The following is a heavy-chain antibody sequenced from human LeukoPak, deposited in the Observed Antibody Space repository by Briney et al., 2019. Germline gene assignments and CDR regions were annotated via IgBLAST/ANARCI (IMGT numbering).Heavy chain of an antibody. J-gene: IGHJ4*02. D-gene: IGHD7-27*01. CDR2: ITSSGSPI. CDR1: GFTFSDYY. V-gene: IGHV3-11*04. CDR3: ARDGDGRGEDFDY. Sequence: GGSLRLSCAASGFTFSDYYMSWIHQAPGKGLEWVSCITSSGSPIYYADSVKGRFTISRDNAKNFLYLQMNSLRVEDTALYYCARDGDGRGEDFDYWGQGILVTVSS.